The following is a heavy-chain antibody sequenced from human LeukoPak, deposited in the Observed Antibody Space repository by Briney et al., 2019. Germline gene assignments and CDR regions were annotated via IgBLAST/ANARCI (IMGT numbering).Heavy chain of an antibody. D-gene: IGHD6-13*01. CDR2: INGNGGTT. V-gene: IGHV3-23*01. CDR3: ARRGTSSSWAHFDY. CDR1: GFTFSYNG. Sequence: GGSLRLSCAASGFTFSYNGMSWVRQAREKGLEWVSSINGNGGTTFYADSVKGRFTISRDNSKNTLYLQMDSLRAEDTAVYYCARRGTSSSWAHFDYWGQGTLVTVSS. J-gene: IGHJ4*02.